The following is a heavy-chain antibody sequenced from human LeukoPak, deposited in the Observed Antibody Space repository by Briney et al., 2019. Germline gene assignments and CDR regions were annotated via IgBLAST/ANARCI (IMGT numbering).Heavy chain of an antibody. Sequence: GGSLRLSCAASGSFTSSNYWMNWLRQAPGKGLEWVANINQDGSRIYYVDSVEGRFTVSRDNAKNSLYLQMNSLRAGDTAVYYCEVYSAWGQGTLVTVSS. V-gene: IGHV3-7*01. J-gene: IGHJ1*01. CDR2: INQDGSRI. CDR1: GSFTSSNYW. CDR3: EVYSA. D-gene: IGHD4-11*01.